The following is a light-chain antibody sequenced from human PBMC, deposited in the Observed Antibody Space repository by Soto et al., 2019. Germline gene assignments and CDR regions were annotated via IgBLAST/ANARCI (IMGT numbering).Light chain of an antibody. CDR3: QKLNSYPLT. CDR2: AAS. J-gene: IGKJ4*01. V-gene: IGKV1-9*01. CDR1: QDISNY. Sequence: DIQITHSPSSLSASVVDRVTITCQASQDISNYLNWYQQKPGKAPKLLIYAASTLQSGVPSRFSGSGSGTDFTLTISSLQPEDFATYYCQKLNSYPLTFGGGTKVDIK.